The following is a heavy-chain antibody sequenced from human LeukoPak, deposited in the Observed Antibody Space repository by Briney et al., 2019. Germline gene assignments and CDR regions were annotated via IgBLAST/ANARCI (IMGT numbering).Heavy chain of an antibody. Sequence: GGSLRLSCAASGFTFSSYAMSWVRQAPGKGLEWVSAISGSGGSTYYADSVKGRFTISRDNSKNTLYLQMSSLRAEDTAVYYCAKDVMYGSGKRLSFDYWGQGTLVTVSS. CDR2: ISGSGGST. V-gene: IGHV3-23*01. D-gene: IGHD3-10*01. CDR1: GFTFSSYA. J-gene: IGHJ4*02. CDR3: AKDVMYGSGKRLSFDY.